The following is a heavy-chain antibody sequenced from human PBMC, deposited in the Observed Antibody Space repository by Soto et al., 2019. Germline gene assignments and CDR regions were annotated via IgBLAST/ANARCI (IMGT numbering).Heavy chain of an antibody. CDR1: GVSISSHDC. CDR2: HHQSGKT. J-gene: IGHJ4*02. Sequence: QVQLQESGPRLVKPSGTLSLTCAVSGVSISSHDCWTWVRQPPGKGLVWIGEHHQSGKTNYNSSLESRVTISLGKSKNLFSPQLNSVTDADTAVYYCATRYTGRVYWGQGTLVTVSS. V-gene: IGHV4-4*02. D-gene: IGHD6-13*01. CDR3: ATRYTGRVY.